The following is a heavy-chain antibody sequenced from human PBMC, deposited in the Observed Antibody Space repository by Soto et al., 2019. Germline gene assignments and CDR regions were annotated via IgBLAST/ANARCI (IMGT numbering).Heavy chain of an antibody. CDR3: ARERGCSQHFDY. Sequence: QVQLVQSGAEVKKPGASVRVSCKSSGYTFTDYGITWVRQAPGQGLEWMGWINTYKGNINYAQRLQGRVTMTTDTSTSTAYLELRSLTSDDKAVYYCARERGCSQHFDYWGQGALVTVSS. D-gene: IGHD3-10*01. CDR2: INTYKGNI. CDR1: GYTFTDYG. J-gene: IGHJ4*02. V-gene: IGHV1-18*01.